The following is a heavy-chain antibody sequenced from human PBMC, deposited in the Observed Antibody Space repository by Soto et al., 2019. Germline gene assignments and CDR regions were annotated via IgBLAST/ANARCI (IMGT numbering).Heavy chain of an antibody. Sequence: QVQLVQSGAEVKKPGASVKVSCKVSGYTLTELSMHWVRQAPGKGLEWMGGFDPEDGETIYAQKFQGRVTMTEDTSTDTADMELSSMRSEYTAVYFCATTPPGSSTSCYLAWGQGTLVTVSS. J-gene: IGHJ5*02. CDR3: ATTPPGSSTSCYLA. CDR2: FDPEDGET. V-gene: IGHV1-24*01. D-gene: IGHD2-2*01. CDR1: GYTLTELS.